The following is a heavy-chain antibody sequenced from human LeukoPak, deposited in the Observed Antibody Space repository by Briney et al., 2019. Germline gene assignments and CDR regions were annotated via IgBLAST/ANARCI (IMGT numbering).Heavy chain of an antibody. Sequence: GALRLSCAASGFTFSSYWMHWVRQDPRKGLVWVSRINGDGRNINYADSVRGRFTISRDNAKNTLYLQMNTLRVEDTAVYYCTRDLMDYDVSTGLHHYYMDVWGQGTTVTASS. CDR1: GFTFSSYW. CDR3: TRDLMDYDVSTGLHHYYMDV. J-gene: IGHJ6*02. D-gene: IGHD3-9*01. V-gene: IGHV3-74*01. CDR2: INGDGRNI.